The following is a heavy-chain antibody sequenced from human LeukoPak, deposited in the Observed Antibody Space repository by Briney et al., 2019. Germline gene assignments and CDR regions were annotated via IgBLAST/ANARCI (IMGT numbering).Heavy chain of an antibody. CDR1: GFTFSSFA. Sequence: GGSLRLSCAASGFTFSSFAMSWVRQAPGKGLEWVSIISTTGATTFYADSVKGRFIISRDNSKNTVYLQMRSLRVEDTAIYYCAKDLSRAFDIWGQGTMVTVSS. V-gene: IGHV3-23*01. CDR3: AKDLSRAFDI. CDR2: ISTTGATT. J-gene: IGHJ3*02.